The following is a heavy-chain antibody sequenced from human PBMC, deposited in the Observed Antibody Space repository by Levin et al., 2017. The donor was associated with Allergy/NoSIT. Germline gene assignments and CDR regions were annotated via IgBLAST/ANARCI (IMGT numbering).Heavy chain of an antibody. D-gene: IGHD2-15*01. CDR3: ARAQYCSGGTCYSNALDI. J-gene: IGHJ3*02. V-gene: IGHV3-30-3*01. CDR2: ISYVGSNK. CDR1: GFTFSSYA. Sequence: LSLPCAASGFTFSSYAMHWVRQAPGKGLEWVAVISYVGSNKYYADSVKGRFTISRDNSKNTLYLQMNRLRAEDTAVYYCARAQYCSGGTCYSNALDIWGQGTMVTVSS.